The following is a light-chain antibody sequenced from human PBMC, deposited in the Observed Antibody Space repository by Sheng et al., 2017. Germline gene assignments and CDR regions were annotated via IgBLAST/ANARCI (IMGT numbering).Light chain of an antibody. CDR3: QQYKNWPLFT. CDR2: DAS. V-gene: IGKV3-11*01. J-gene: IGKJ3*01. Sequence: EIVLTQSPATLSLSPGERATLSCRASQSVSSYLAWYQQKPGQAPRLLIYDASNRATGIPARFSGSGSGTDFTLTISSLEPEDFAVYYCQQYKNWPLFTFGPGTKVDL. CDR1: QSVSSY.